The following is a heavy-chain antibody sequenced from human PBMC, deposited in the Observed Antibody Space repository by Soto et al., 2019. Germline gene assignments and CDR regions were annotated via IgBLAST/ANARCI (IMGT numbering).Heavy chain of an antibody. CDR2: INPNSGGT. V-gene: IGHV1-2*04. Sequence: GASVKVSCKASGYTFTGYYMHWVRQAPGQGLEWMGWINPNSGGTNYAQKFQGWVTMTRDTSISTAYMELSRLRSDDTAVYYCARDPTIARVGSSYYFDYWGQGTLVTVSS. J-gene: IGHJ4*02. CDR3: ARDPTIARVGSSYYFDY. D-gene: IGHD2-15*01. CDR1: GYTFTGYY.